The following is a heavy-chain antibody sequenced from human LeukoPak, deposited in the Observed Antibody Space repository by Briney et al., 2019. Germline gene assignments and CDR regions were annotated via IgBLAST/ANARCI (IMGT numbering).Heavy chain of an antibody. V-gene: IGHV1-46*01. CDR2: ISPSRGST. D-gene: IGHD1-26*01. CDR1: GYTFTSYY. J-gene: IGHJ4*02. CDR3: ARGWELLLGNY. Sequence: GASVKVSCKASGYTFTSYYMHWVRQAPGQGPEWMGRISPSRGSTSYAQKFRGRVTMTRDTSTSTVYMELSSLRSEDTAVYYCARGWELLLGNYWGQGTLVTVSS.